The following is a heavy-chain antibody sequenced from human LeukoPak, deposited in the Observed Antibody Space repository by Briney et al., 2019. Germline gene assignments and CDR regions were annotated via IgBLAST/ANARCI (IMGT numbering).Heavy chain of an antibody. CDR1: GFTFSSYG. D-gene: IGHD3-10*01. V-gene: IGHV3-33*01. J-gene: IGHJ4*02. Sequence: GRSLRLSCAASGFTFSSYGMHWVRQAPGKGLEWVAVIWYDGSNKYCADSVKGRFTISRDNSKNTLYLQMNSLRAEDTAVYYCARDSEDVFDYWGQGTLVTVSS. CDR3: ARDSEDVFDY. CDR2: IWYDGSNK.